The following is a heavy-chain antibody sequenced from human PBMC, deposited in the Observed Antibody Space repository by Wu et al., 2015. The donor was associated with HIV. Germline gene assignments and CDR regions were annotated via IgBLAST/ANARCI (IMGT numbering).Heavy chain of an antibody. CDR2: INPSGGST. CDR1: GYIFTTYY. V-gene: IGHV1-46*01. Sequence: QVQLVQSGAEVKKPGASVKVSCKASGYIFTTYYMHRVRQAPGQGLEWMGVINPSGGSTTYTQKFQDRVTMTRDTSTTTVYMKLSGLRSEDTAIYYCARDGGRGYNYASLDYWGQGTLVTVSS. CDR3: ARDGGRGYNYASLDY. J-gene: IGHJ4*02. D-gene: IGHD5-18*01.